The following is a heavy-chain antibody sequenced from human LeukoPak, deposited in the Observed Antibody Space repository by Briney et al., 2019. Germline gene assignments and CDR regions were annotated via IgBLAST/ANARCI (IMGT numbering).Heavy chain of an antibody. Sequence: GGSLSLSCAASGFTFSSYAMSWVRQAAGKGLEWVSSISSSGGSTYYADSVKGRFTISRDYSKNTLYLQMNSLRAEDTAVYYCAKDLYTYGTTPLDYWGQGILVTVSS. CDR3: AKDLYTYGTTPLDY. CDR2: ISSSGGST. D-gene: IGHD5-18*01. CDR1: GFTFSSYA. J-gene: IGHJ4*02. V-gene: IGHV3-23*01.